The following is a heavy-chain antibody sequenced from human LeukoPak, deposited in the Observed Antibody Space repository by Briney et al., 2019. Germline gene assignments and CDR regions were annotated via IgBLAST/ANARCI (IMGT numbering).Heavy chain of an antibody. CDR1: GGSISSYY. CDR2: INHSGST. D-gene: IGHD1-7*01. J-gene: IGHJ5*02. CDR3: ARWYNWNYGWFDP. V-gene: IGHV4-34*01. Sequence: PSETLSLTCTVSGGSISSYYWSWIRQPPGKGLEWIGEINHSGSTNYNPSLKSRVTISVDTSKNQFSLKLSSVTAADTAVYYCARWYNWNYGWFDPWGQGTLVTVSS.